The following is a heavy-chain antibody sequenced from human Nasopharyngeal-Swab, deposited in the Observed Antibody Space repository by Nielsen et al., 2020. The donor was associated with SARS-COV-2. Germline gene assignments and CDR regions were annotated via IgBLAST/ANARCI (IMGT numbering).Heavy chain of an antibody. V-gene: IGHV3-30*03. CDR3: ARDRRYYDSSGYYCEYFQH. D-gene: IGHD3-22*01. Sequence: GESLKISCAASGFTFSSYGMHWVRQAPGKGLEWVAVISYDGSNKYYADSVKGRFTISRDNSKNTLYLQMNSLRAEDTAVYYCARDRRYYDSSGYYCEYFQHWGQGTLVTVSS. J-gene: IGHJ1*01. CDR2: ISYDGSNK. CDR1: GFTFSSYG.